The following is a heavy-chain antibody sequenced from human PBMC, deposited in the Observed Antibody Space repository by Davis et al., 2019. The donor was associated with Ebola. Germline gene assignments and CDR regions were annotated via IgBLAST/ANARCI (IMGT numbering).Heavy chain of an antibody. J-gene: IGHJ6*02. CDR2: IIPIFGTA. D-gene: IGHD6-13*01. V-gene: IGHV1-69*13. Sequence: SVKVSCKASGYTFTSYGISWVRQAPGQGLEWMGGIIPIFGTANYAQKFQGRVTITADESTSTAYMELSSLRSEDTAVYYCARDRDGIAAAGTGVVYGMDVWGQGTTVTVSS. CDR3: ARDRDGIAAAGTGVVYGMDV. CDR1: GYTFTSYG.